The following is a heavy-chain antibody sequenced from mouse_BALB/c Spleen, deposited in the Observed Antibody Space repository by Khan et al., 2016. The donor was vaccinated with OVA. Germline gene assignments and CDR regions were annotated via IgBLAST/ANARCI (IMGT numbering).Heavy chain of an antibody. CDR1: GFSLTNYG. Sequence: QVQLKESGPGLVAPSQSLSITCTISGFSLTNYGVHWVRQPPGKGLEWLVVIWSDGSTTYNSALKSRLTITKDNSKSQVFLEMNSLHTDDIAIYCCARQPSDQYNVMDYWGQGTSVTVSS. V-gene: IGHV2-6-1*01. J-gene: IGHJ4*01. CDR3: ARQPSDQYNVMDY. CDR2: IWSDGST. D-gene: IGHD6-1*01.